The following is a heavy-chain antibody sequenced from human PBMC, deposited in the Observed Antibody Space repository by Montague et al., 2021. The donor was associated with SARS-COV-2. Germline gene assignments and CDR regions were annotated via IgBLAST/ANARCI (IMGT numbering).Heavy chain of an antibody. CDR1: GGSISSGGYY. V-gene: IGHV4-31*03. D-gene: IGHD3-22*01. CDR3: ARSPEPMIILIITSLNWYFDL. J-gene: IGHJ2*01. CDR2: IYYSGST. Sequence: TLSLTCTVSGGSISSGGYYWSWIRQHPGKGLEWIGYIYYSGSTYYNPSLKNRVTISVDTSKNQFSLKMSSVTAADTAVYYCARSPEPMIILIITSLNWYFDLGGRGTLVTIAS.